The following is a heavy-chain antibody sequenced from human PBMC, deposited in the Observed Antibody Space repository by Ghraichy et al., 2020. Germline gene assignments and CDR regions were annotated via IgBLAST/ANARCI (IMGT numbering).Heavy chain of an antibody. CDR1: GFTFDDYA. CDR3: AKGSGGSYYNYFDY. V-gene: IGHV3-9*01. J-gene: IGHJ4*02. D-gene: IGHD1-26*01. Sequence: GGSLRLSCAASGFTFDDYAMHWVRQAPGKGLEWVSGISWNSGSIGYADSVKGRFTISRDNAKNSLYLQMNSLRAEDTALYYCAKGSGGSYYNYFDYWGQGTLVTVSS. CDR2: ISWNSGSI.